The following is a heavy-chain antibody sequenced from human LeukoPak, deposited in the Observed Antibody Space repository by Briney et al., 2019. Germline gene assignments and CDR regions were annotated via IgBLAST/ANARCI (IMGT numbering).Heavy chain of an antibody. J-gene: IGHJ4*02. V-gene: IGHV4-39*01. CDR2: LSHAGNT. CDR3: ARHNAPRRVGFDF. Sequence: MASETLSLTCSVSGDSVRNDCYYWGWIRQPPGKGLEWVACLSHAGNTWYHPSLESRLSISVDTSKNQFSLKFSSVTAADTALYWCARHNAPRRVGFDFWGQGILVTVSS. D-gene: IGHD2-2*01. CDR1: GDSVRNDCYY.